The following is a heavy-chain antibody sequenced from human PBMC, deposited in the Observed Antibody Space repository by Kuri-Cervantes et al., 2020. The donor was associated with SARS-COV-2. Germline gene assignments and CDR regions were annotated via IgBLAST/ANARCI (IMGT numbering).Heavy chain of an antibody. CDR3: AAVRIGVWQYDY. V-gene: IGHV3-73*01. Sequence: GESPKISRDDSGFLFSASAIHLVRQASGKGLEWVGRVRGKANNYATAYAASVKGMFTISRDDLKNMAYLQMNRLKTDDTALYCCAAVRIGVWQYDYWGQGTRGTVSS. CDR1: GFLFSASA. CDR2: VRGKANNYAT. J-gene: IGHJ4*02. D-gene: IGHD2-8*01.